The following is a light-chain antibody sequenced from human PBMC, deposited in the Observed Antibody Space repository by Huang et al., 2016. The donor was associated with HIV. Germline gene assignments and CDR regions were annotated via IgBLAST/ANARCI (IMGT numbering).Light chain of an antibody. CDR1: QSVSGS. Sequence: IIMTQSPVTLSVSPGERATLSCRASQSVSGSLAWYQHKPGQAPSLVIYGASTRATGIPAGFSGSGAGTEFTLTISSLQSEDFAVYYCQQYNNWPRTFGQGTKVEIK. CDR2: GAS. V-gene: IGKV3-15*01. J-gene: IGKJ1*01. CDR3: QQYNNWPRT.